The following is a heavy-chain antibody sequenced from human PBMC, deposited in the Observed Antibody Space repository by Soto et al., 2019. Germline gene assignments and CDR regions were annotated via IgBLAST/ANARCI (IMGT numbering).Heavy chain of an antibody. CDR2: IYSGGST. CDR3: ARATRFRDGYHWVHYFDY. CDR1: GFTVSSNY. Sequence: EVQLVESGGGLVQPGGSLRLSCAASGFTVSSNYMSWVRQAPGKGLEWVSVIYSGGSTYYADSVKGRFTISRDNSKNTLYLQMTSRRAAAPAVYYCARATRFRDGYHWVHYFDYWGHGTLVTVSS. V-gene: IGHV3-66*01. J-gene: IGHJ4*01. D-gene: IGHD5-12*01.